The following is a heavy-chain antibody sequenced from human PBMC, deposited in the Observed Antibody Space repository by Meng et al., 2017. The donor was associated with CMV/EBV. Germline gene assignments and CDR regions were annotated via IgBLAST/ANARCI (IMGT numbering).Heavy chain of an antibody. CDR3: ARVEHDFWSAPEGANWFDP. Sequence: ASVKVSCKASGFTFTSSAVQWVRQAPGQGLEWMGWISAYNGNTNYAQKLQGRVTMTTDTSTSTAYMELRSLRSDDTAVYYCARVEHDFWSAPEGANWFDPWGQGTLVTVSS. V-gene: IGHV1-18*01. CDR2: ISAYNGNT. CDR1: GFTFTSSA. D-gene: IGHD3-3*01. J-gene: IGHJ5*02.